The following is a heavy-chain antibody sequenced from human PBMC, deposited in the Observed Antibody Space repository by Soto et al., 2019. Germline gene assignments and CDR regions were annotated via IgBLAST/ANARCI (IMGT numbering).Heavy chain of an antibody. CDR2: IIPIFGTA. V-gene: IGHV1-69*12. CDR1: GGTFSSYA. CDR3: ARVVTVVKSFHYWYFDL. Sequence: QVQLVQSGAEVKTPGSSVKVSCKASGGTFSSYAISWVRQAPGQGLEWMGGIIPIFGTANYAQKFQGRVTMTADESTSTAYMELSSLRSEDTAVYYCARVVTVVKSFHYWYFDLWGRGTLVTVSS. D-gene: IGHD2-15*01. J-gene: IGHJ2*01.